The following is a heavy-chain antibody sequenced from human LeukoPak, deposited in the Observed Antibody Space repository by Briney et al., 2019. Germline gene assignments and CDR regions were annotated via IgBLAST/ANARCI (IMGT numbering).Heavy chain of an antibody. CDR3: AKVLYSRGCFDY. CDR2: ISGSGGST. J-gene: IGHJ4*02. Sequence: VGPLRLSCAASGFTFSSYAMSWVRQAPGKGLEWVSAISGSGGSTYYADSVKGRFTISRDNSKNTLYLQMNSLRAEDTAVYYCAKVLYSRGCFDYWGQGTLVTVSS. D-gene: IGHD6-19*01. CDR1: GFTFSSYA. V-gene: IGHV3-23*01.